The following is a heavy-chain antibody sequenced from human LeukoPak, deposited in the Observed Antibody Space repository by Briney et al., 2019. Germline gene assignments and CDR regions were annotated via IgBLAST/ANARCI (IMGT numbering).Heavy chain of an antibody. CDR1: GYTFTGYY. Sequence: ASVKVSCKASGYTFTGYYLYWVRQAPGQGLEWTGWINPNSGGTKYAQKFQGRVTMTRDTSITTAYMELGRLRSDDTAVYYCARDLLPGVTAMIPQYYFHYWGQGSLVTVSS. D-gene: IGHD2-21*02. CDR3: ARDLLPGVTAMIPQYYFHY. V-gene: IGHV1-2*02. J-gene: IGHJ4*02. CDR2: INPNSGGT.